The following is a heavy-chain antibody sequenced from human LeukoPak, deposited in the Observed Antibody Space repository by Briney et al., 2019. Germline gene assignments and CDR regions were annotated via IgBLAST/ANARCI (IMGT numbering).Heavy chain of an antibody. CDR1: GFTFDDYA. V-gene: IGHV3-20*04. CDR2: INWSGGST. Sequence: GGSLRLSCAASGFTFDDYAMTWVRHAPGKGLVWVSTINWSGGSTTYADSVKGRFTISRDNVNTSLFLQMNSLRAEDTAFYYCARDLYAGTVNWFDSRGQGTLVTVSS. CDR3: ARDLYAGTVNWFDS. J-gene: IGHJ5*02. D-gene: IGHD6-13*01.